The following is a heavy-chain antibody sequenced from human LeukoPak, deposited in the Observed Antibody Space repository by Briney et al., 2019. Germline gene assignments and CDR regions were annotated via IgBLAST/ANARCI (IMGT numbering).Heavy chain of an antibody. CDR2: INHSGST. CDR1: GGSFSGYY. CDR3: ARGYYYYGMDV. V-gene: IGHV4-34*01. Sequence: PSETLSPTCAVYGGSFSGYYWSWIRQPPGKGLEWIGEINHSGSTNYNPSLKSRVTISVDTSKNQFSLKLSSVTAADTAVYYCARGYYYYGMDVWGQGTTVTVSS. J-gene: IGHJ6*02.